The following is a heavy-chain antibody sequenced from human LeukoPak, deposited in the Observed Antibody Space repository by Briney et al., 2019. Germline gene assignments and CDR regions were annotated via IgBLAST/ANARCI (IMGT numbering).Heavy chain of an antibody. J-gene: IGHJ6*03. D-gene: IGHD2-2*01. CDR3: ARGDCSSTICYSPMDV. CDR1: GFTFSSYG. Sequence: KAGGSLRLSCAASGFTFSSYGMTWVRQAPGKGLEWIGSIYRSGSTNYNPSLKSRVTISVDTSQNQFSLKVNSVTAADTAVYYCARGDCSSTICYSPMDVWGKGTTVTVSS. CDR2: IYRSGST. V-gene: IGHV4-38-2*01.